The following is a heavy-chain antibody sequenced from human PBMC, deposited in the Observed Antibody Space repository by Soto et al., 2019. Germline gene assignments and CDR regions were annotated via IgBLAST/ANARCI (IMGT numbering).Heavy chain of an antibody. D-gene: IGHD6-13*01. CDR1: GYTFTSYR. Sequence: ASVEVSCKASGYTFTSYRISWVRQAPVQGLEWMGWISAYNGNTNYAQKLQGRVTMTTDTSTSTAYMELRSLRSDDTAVYYCASSSFSSGWYRRGDYYYYGMDVWGQGTTVTVSS. CDR3: ASSSFSSGWYRRGDYYYYGMDV. V-gene: IGHV1-18*04. CDR2: ISAYNGNT. J-gene: IGHJ6*02.